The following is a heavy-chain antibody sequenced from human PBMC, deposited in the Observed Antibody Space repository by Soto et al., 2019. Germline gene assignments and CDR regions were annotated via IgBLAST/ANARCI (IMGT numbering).Heavy chain of an antibody. V-gene: IGHV3-23*01. CDR3: AKDYGDYTYFDY. J-gene: IGHJ4*02. CDR2: ISGSGGST. D-gene: IGHD4-17*01. CDR1: GFTFSSYA. Sequence: EVQLLESGGGLVQPGGSLRLSCAASGFTFSSYAMSWVRQAPGKGLEWVSAISGSGGSTYYADSVKGRFTISRDNSKNTRYLQMNSLRAEDTAVYYCAKDYGDYTYFDYWGQGTLVTVSP.